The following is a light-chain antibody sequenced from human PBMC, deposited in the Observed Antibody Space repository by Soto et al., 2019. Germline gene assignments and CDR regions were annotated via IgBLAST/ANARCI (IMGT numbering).Light chain of an antibody. CDR1: SSDVGHYNY. Sequence: QSALTQPASVSGSPGQSITISCTGTSSDVGHYNYVSWYQQYPGKAPKLMIYDVNTRPSGVSNRFSGSKSGNTASLTISGLKAEDEADYYGCYSTSSSPLIFGGGTKLTVL. J-gene: IGLJ2*01. CDR2: DVN. V-gene: IGLV2-14*01. CDR3: CYSTSSSPLI.